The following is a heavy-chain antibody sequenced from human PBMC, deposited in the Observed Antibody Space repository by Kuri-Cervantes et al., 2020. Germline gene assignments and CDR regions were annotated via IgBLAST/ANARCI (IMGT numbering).Heavy chain of an antibody. Sequence: GGSLRLSCAASGFTFSSYEMNWVRQAPGKGLEWVSYISTSGSTIYYADSVKGRSTISRDNAKNSLYLQMNSLRDEDTAVYYCARSKSSSWYDHYYYYYYGMDVWGQGTTVTVSS. CDR2: ISTSGSTI. D-gene: IGHD6-13*01. CDR1: GFTFSSYE. J-gene: IGHJ6*02. CDR3: ARSKSSSWYDHYYYYYYGMDV. V-gene: IGHV3-48*03.